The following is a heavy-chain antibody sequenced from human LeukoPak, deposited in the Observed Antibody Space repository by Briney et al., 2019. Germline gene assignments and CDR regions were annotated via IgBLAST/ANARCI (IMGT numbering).Heavy chain of an antibody. CDR3: AGEAGGGEGYNWFDS. CDR1: GGTFCSYA. V-gene: IGHV1-69*13. Sequence: SVKVSCKASGGTFCSYAISWVRQAPGQGLEWMGGIIPIFGTANYAQKFQGRVTITADESTSTAYMELSSLRSEDTAVYYCAGEAGGGEGYNWFDSWGQGTLVTVSS. CDR2: IIPIFGTA. D-gene: IGHD2-21*01. J-gene: IGHJ5*01.